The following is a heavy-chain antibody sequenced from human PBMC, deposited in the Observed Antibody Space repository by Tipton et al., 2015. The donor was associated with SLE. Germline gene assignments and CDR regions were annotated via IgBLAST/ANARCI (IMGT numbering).Heavy chain of an antibody. V-gene: IGHV4-4*07. D-gene: IGHD2-2*01. CDR3: ARTLLPAARGAFDL. CDR2: IYFSGNT. Sequence: LRLSCTVSGGSISNYYWSWLRQPAGKGLEWIGRIYFSGNTNYNPSLKSRVSMSVDTSKNQFSLKLTSVTAADTAVYYCARTLLPAARGAFDLWGPGTMVTVSS. J-gene: IGHJ3*01. CDR1: GGSISNYY.